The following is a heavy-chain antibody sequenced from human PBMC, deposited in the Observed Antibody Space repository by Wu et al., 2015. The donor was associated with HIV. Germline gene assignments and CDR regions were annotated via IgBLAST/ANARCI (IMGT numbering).Heavy chain of an antibody. Sequence: QVQLVQSGAEVKKPGASVKVSCKASGYTFTSYYMHWVRQAPGQGLEWMGIINPSGGSTSYAQKFQGRVTMTRDTSTSTVYMELSSLRSEDTAVYYCARDRELAVAANEDAFDIWGQGDKWSPSLQ. CDR3: ARDRELAVAANEDAFDI. V-gene: IGHV1-46*01. CDR1: GYTFTSYY. CDR2: INPSGGST. J-gene: IGHJ3*02. D-gene: IGHD6-19*01.